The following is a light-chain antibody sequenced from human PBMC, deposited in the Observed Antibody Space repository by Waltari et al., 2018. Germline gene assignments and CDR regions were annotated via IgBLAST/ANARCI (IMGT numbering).Light chain of an antibody. CDR2: DVF. CDR3: ISYTASPPHVV. V-gene: IGLV2-14*03. CDR1: SSDVGGTNF. Sequence: QSALTQPASESGSPGQAISISCTRISSDVGGTNFVSWYQQHPGKATNLMIYDVFNRPSVVSTRFSGSNSDNAASLAISGLQAEDEAVYYCISYTASPPHVVFGGGTKVTVL. J-gene: IGLJ2*01.